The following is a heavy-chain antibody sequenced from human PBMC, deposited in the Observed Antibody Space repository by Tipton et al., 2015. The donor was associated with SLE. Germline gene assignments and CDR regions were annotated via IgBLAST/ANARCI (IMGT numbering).Heavy chain of an antibody. CDR1: GYSFTNYW. CDR2: IHPGESET. Sequence: QLVQSGAEVKKPGESLKMSCKTSGYSFTNYWIGWVRQMPGQGLENVGIIHPGESETRYSPSFQGQVTISADKSISTAYLQWSSLTASDTAMYYCARLTHDGYTYGYYFDYWGQGTLVTVSS. J-gene: IGHJ4*02. D-gene: IGHD5-18*01. V-gene: IGHV5-51*03. CDR3: ARLTHDGYTYGYYFDY.